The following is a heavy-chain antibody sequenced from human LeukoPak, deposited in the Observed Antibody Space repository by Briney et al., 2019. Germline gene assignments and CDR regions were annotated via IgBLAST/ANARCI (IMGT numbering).Heavy chain of an antibody. J-gene: IGHJ4*02. CDR1: GYTFTSYG. CDR3: ARAESSYCSSTSCYNALDY. D-gene: IGHD2-2*02. V-gene: IGHV1-18*01. Sequence: ASVKVSCKASGYTFTSYGISWVRQAPGQGLEWMGWISAYNGNTNYAQKLQGRVTMTTDTSTSTAYMELRSLRSDDTAVYYCARAESSYCSSTSCYNALDYWGQGTLVTVSS. CDR2: ISAYNGNT.